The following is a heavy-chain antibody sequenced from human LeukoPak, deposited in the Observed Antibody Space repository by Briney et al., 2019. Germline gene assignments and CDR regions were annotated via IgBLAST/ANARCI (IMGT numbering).Heavy chain of an antibody. CDR3: ARLPSTVFRIFDY. CDR1: GGSFSGYY. J-gene: IGHJ4*02. D-gene: IGHD2-15*01. Sequence: SETLSLTCAVYGGSFSGYYWSWIRQPPGKGLEWIGTIYYSGTTYYNPSLKSRVTISVDTSNNQFSLKLSSVTAADTAVYYCARLPSTVFRIFDYWGQGALVTVSS. CDR2: IYYSGTT. V-gene: IGHV4-34*01.